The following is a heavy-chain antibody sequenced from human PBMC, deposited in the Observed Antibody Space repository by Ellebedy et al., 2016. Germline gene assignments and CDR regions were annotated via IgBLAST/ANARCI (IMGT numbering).Heavy chain of an antibody. CDR3: AKIRGYSYGYAE. Sequence: GGSLRLXCAASGFRFDYYAMNWVRQAPGKRPEWVAAISGDGGGTEYADSVEGRFTVSRDNSKNTLYLEMNTLRADDTAVYYCAKIRGYSYGYAEWGQGTLVTVSS. V-gene: IGHV3-23*01. CDR2: ISGDGGGT. D-gene: IGHD5-18*01. CDR1: GFRFDYYA. J-gene: IGHJ4*02.